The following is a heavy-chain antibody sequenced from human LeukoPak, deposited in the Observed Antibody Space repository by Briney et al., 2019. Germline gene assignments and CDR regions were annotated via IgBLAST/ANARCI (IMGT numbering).Heavy chain of an antibody. J-gene: IGHJ4*02. Sequence: ASVKVSCKASGYTFSNYGISWVRQAPGQGLEWMVSVSPYNGKTDFAGKFEGRVTMTTDTSTDTAYMELRRLKSDDTAVYYRWKGGAYSLFDYWGQGTPVTVSS. CDR1: GYTFSNYG. D-gene: IGHD5-18*01. CDR3: WKGGAYSLFDY. CDR2: VSPYNGKT. V-gene: IGHV1-18*01.